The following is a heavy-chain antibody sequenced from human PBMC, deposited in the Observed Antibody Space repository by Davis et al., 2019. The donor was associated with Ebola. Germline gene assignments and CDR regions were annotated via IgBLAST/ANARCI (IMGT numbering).Heavy chain of an antibody. J-gene: IGHJ4*02. CDR3: ARGEAAAGTISRWYFDY. D-gene: IGHD6-13*01. V-gene: IGHV3-33*08. Sequence: SLRLSCAASGFTFSRNGMHWFVQAPGTGPEWAAVLWYERSNKYYADSVKGRFTLPRDNSKNTLYLQMNSLRAEDTAVYYCARGEAAAGTISRWYFDYWGQGTLVTVSS. CDR1: GFTFSRNG. CDR2: LWYERSNK.